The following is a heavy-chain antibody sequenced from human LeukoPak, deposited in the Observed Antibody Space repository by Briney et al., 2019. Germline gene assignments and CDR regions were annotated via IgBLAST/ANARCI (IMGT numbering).Heavy chain of an antibody. CDR3: ARGGTIFGVVDLDY. Sequence: GSLRLSCAASGFTFSDYYMSWIRQPPGKGLEWIGYIYYSGSTNYNPSLKSRVTISVDTSKNQLSLKLSSVTAADTAVYYCARGGTIFGVVDLDYWGQGTLVTVSS. CDR2: IYYSGST. D-gene: IGHD3-3*01. CDR1: GFTFSDYY. J-gene: IGHJ4*02. V-gene: IGHV4-59*01.